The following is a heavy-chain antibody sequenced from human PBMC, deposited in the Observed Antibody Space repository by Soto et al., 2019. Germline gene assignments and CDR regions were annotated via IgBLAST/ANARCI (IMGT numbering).Heavy chain of an antibody. CDR2: INGDGTRA. D-gene: IGHD3-10*01. J-gene: IGHJ3*02. Sequence: EVQLEESGGGSVQLGESLRVSCVASGFTFRNQWMHWVRQVPGKGLVWVCRINGDGTRASYADFVKGRFTISRDNAQNLLFLQLNSLRVDATGVYHCARGGAAGRGDAIDIWGHGTTVAVSS. V-gene: IGHV3-74*01. CDR1: GFTFRNQW. CDR3: ARGGAAGRGDAIDI.